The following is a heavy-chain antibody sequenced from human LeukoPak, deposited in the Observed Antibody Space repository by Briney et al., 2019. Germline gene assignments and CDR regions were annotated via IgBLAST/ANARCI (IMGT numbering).Heavy chain of an antibody. J-gene: IGHJ6*02. CDR3: ARGSPRNYYYGMDV. CDR2: IYYSGST. V-gene: IGHV4-39*07. Sequence: SETLSLTCTVSGGSISSSSYYWGWIRQPPGKGLEWIGSIYYSGSTYYNPSLKSRVTISVDTSKNQFSLKLSSVTAADTAVYYCARGSPRNYYYGMDVWGQGTTVTVSS. CDR1: GGSISSSSYY.